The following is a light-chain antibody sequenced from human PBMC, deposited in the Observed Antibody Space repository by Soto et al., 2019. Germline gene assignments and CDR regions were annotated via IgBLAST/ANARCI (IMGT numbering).Light chain of an antibody. J-gene: IGKJ1*01. V-gene: IGKV1-39*01. CDR3: QQSYSTRGT. Sequence: DIQMTQSPSSLSASVGDRVTITCRASQSNSSYLNWYQQKPGKAPKLLIYAASSLQSGVPSRFSGSGSGTDFTLTISSLQPEDFATYYCQQSYSTRGTFGQGTKVEIK. CDR1: QSNSSY. CDR2: AAS.